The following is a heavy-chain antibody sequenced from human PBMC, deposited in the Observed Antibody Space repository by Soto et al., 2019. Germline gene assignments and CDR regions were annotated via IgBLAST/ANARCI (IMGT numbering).Heavy chain of an antibody. Sequence: GGSLRLSCAASGFSFSIYWMHWVHQAPGKGLVWVSRIITDGSSTSYADSVKGRFTISRDNAKNTLYLQMNSLRAEDTAVYYCATGLSTRGYYMDAWGKGTTVTVSS. CDR2: IITDGSST. CDR1: GFSFSIYW. CDR3: ATGLSTRGYYMDA. D-gene: IGHD1-26*01. J-gene: IGHJ6*03. V-gene: IGHV3-74*01.